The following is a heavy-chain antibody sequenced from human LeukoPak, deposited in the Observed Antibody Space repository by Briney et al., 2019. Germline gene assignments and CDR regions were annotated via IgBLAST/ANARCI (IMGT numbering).Heavy chain of an antibody. D-gene: IGHD2-15*01. CDR1: GGSISSYY. Sequence: SETLSLTCTVSGGSISSYYWSWIRQPPGKGLEWIGYIYYRGSTNYNPSLKSRVTISVDTSKNQFSLKLSSVTAADTAVYYCARNGRLGYCSGGSCYSNWFDPWGQGTLVTVSS. V-gene: IGHV4-59*01. CDR2: IYYRGST. CDR3: ARNGRLGYCSGGSCYSNWFDP. J-gene: IGHJ5*02.